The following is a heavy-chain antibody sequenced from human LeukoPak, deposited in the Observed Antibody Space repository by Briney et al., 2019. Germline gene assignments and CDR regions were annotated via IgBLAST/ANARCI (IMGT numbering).Heavy chain of an antibody. D-gene: IGHD6-6*01. V-gene: IGHV1-69*05. CDR1: GGSFRSYA. CDR3: ARGARIAARPYYFDY. J-gene: IGHJ4*02. Sequence: ASVKVSRKASGGSFRSYAISWVRPAPGQGLEWMGGIIPIFGTANYAQKFQGRVTITTDESTSTAYMELSSLRSEDTAVYYCARGARIAARPYYFDYWGQGTLVTVSS. CDR2: IIPIFGTA.